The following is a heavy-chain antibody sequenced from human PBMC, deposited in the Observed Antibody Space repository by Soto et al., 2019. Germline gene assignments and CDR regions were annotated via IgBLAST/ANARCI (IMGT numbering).Heavy chain of an antibody. CDR2: ISTSGRT. CDR1: GGSINSDY. J-gene: IGHJ3*02. Sequence: QVQLQESGPGLVKPSETLSLTCSVSGGSINSDYWTWIRQSAGKGLEWIGRISTSGRTTYNPSLKSRVTMSIDTYRKQFCLTLISVTAADTALYYCARLHLPALQGAFDMWGQGTMVTVSS. D-gene: IGHD2-2*01. V-gene: IGHV4-4*07. CDR3: ARLHLPALQGAFDM.